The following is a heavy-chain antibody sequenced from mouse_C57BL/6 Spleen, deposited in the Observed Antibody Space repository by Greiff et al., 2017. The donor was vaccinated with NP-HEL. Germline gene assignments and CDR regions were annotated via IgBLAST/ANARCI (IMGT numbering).Heavy chain of an antibody. CDR2: IYPRSGNT. CDR1: GYTFTSYG. D-gene: IGHD1-1*01. V-gene: IGHV1-81*01. J-gene: IGHJ2*01. CDR3: ASGDYYGSRGFDY. Sequence: QVQLQQSGAELARPGASVKLSCKASGYTFTSYGISWVKQRTGQGLEWIGEIYPRSGNTYYNEKFKGKATLTADKSSSTAYMELRSLTSEDSAVYFCASGDYYGSRGFDYWGQGTTLTVSS.